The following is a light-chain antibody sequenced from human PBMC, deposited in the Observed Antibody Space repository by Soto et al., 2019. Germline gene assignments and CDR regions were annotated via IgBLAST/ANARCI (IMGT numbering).Light chain of an antibody. V-gene: IGLV1-40*01. CDR2: ANS. Sequence: QLVLTQPPSVSGAPGQRVTISCTGDRSNIGAGYDVHWYQQLPGTAPKVLIYANSNRPSGVPDRFSGSKSGTSASLAITGLQAEDVADYYCQSYDSSLSVVFGGGTKLTVL. CDR3: QSYDSSLSVV. CDR1: RSNIGAGYD. J-gene: IGLJ2*01.